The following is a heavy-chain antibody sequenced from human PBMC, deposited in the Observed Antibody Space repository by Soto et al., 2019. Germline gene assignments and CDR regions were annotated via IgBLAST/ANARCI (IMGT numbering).Heavy chain of an antibody. CDR2: ILPIFGTA. V-gene: IGHV1-69*15. J-gene: IGHJ3*02. CDR3: ARGHEYGGNSDAFDI. CDR1: GGTFSTSS. D-gene: IGHD4-17*01. Sequence: QVQLVQSGAEVKKPGSSVKVSCKASGGTFSTSSINWLRQAPGQRPEWMGNILPIFGTADYAQKFQDRVTXTXXXSXXPAYMELRSLFSEDTAVYYCARGHEYGGNSDAFDIWGQGTVVTVSS.